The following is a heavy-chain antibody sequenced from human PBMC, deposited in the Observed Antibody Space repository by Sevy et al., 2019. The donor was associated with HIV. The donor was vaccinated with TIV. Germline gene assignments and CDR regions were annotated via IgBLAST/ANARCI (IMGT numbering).Heavy chain of an antibody. J-gene: IGHJ4*02. CDR2: IYSGDSI. Sequence: GGSLRLSCAASGFTVSSNYMSWVRQAPGKGLEWVSVIYSGDSISYADSVKGRFTISRDNSKNTLYLQMNSLRAEDTAVYYCAGVAEGYWGQGTLVTVSS. CDR3: AGVAEGY. V-gene: IGHV3-53*01. CDR1: GFTVSSNY.